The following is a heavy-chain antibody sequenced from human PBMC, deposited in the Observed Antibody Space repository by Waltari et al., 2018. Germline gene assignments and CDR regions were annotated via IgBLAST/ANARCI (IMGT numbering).Heavy chain of an antibody. J-gene: IGHJ4*02. CDR1: GDSLVSNDHY. V-gene: IGHV4-39*02. Sequence: QLQLQESGPGLVKPSETLSLACSVSGDSLVSNDHYWGWIRQPPGKGLEWIGSIDYRGTTYYNPSLQSRVTISIDTSKNHFSLRLTSVTAADTAVFFCARRRTTLTTYYFDYWGQGTLITVSP. CDR3: ARRRTTLTTYYFDY. CDR2: IDYRGTT. D-gene: IGHD4-17*01.